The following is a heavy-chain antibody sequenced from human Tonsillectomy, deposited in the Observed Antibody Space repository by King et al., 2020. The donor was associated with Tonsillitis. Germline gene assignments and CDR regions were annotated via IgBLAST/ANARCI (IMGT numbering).Heavy chain of an antibody. J-gene: IGHJ4*02. CDR1: GGSISSSSYY. CDR3: ARRLVGVVAAIQYYFDY. CDR2: IYYSGST. V-gene: IGHV4-39*01. Sequence: QLQESGPGLVKPSETLSLTCTVSGGSISSSSYYWGWIRQPPGKGLEWIGSIYYSGSTYYNPSLKSRVTISVDTSKNQFSLKLSSVTAADTAVYYCARRLVGVVAAIQYYFDYGGQGTLVTVSS. D-gene: IGHD2-15*01.